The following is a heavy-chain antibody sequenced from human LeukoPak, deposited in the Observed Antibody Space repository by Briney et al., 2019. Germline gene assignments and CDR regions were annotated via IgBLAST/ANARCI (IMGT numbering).Heavy chain of an antibody. CDR1: GFTFSSYS. CDR2: ISSSSSTI. J-gene: IGHJ4*02. Sequence: GGSLRLSCAASGFTFSSYSMNWVRQAPGKGLEWVSYISSSSSTIYYADSVKGRFTISRDNAKNSLYLQMNSLRAEDTAVYYCARDMEMATITVDYWGQGTLVTVSS. V-gene: IGHV3-48*04. D-gene: IGHD5-24*01. CDR3: ARDMEMATITVDY.